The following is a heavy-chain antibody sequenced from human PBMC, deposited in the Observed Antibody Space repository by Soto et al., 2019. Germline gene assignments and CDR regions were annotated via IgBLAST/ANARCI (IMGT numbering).Heavy chain of an antibody. V-gene: IGHV1-69*01. D-gene: IGHD6-19*01. Sequence: SVKVSCKASGGTFSSYAISWVRQAPGQGLEWMGGIIPIFGTANYAQKFQGRVTITADESTSTAYMELSSLRSEDTAVYYCAMAGGLNSSGGPYYSDYWGEGTPATVSS. CDR1: GGTFSSYA. CDR3: AMAGGLNSSGGPYYSDY. CDR2: IIPIFGTA. J-gene: IGHJ4*02.